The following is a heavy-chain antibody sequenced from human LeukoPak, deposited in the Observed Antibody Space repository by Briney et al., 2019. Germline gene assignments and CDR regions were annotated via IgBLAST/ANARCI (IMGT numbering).Heavy chain of an antibody. CDR2: IRSDGNVT. V-gene: IGHV3-30*02. D-gene: IGHD3-3*01. CDR1: GFTFSMYW. CDR3: AKDHGFWSGYLF. Sequence: GGSLRLSCAASGFTFSMYWMHWVRQAPGKGLEWVAFIRSDGNVTKYLDSVKGRFTISRDNSENTLYLQVTNLRPDDTAVYFCAKDHGFWSGYLFWGQGTLVTVSS. J-gene: IGHJ4*02.